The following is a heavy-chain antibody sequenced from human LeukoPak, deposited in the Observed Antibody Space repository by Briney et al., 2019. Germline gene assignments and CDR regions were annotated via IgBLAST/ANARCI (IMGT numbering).Heavy chain of an antibody. V-gene: IGHV3-66*01. CDR2: IYSGGST. D-gene: IGHD5-24*01. CDR3: AMKAVPRPRLHDAFDF. Sequence: GGSLRLSCVASGITLRNAWLSWVRQAPGKGLEWVSVIYSGGSTYYADSMKGRFTISRDNSKNTLYLQMNSLRADDTAVYYCAMKAVPRPRLHDAFDFWGQGTVVSVSS. CDR1: GITLRNAW. J-gene: IGHJ3*01.